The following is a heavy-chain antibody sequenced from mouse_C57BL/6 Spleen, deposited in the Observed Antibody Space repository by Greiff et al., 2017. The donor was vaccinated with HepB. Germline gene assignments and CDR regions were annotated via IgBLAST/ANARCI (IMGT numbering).Heavy chain of an antibody. CDR1: GFTFSDYG. V-gene: IGHV5-17*01. J-gene: IGHJ4*01. CDR3: ARGSRMAMDY. Sequence: EVHLVESGGGLVKPGGSLKLSCAASGFTFSDYGMHWVRQAPEKGLEWVAYISSGSSTIYYADTVKGRFTISRDNAKNTLFLQMTSLRSEDTAMYYCARGSRMAMDYWGQGTSVTVSS. CDR2: ISSGSSTI. D-gene: IGHD1-1*01.